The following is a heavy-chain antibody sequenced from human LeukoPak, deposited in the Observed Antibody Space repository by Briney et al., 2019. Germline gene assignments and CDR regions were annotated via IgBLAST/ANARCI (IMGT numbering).Heavy chain of an antibody. CDR2: IRPTDGAT. V-gene: IGHV1-2*02. CDR3: ARGRYRYSYDY. D-gene: IGHD1-26*01. J-gene: IGHJ4*02. CDR1: GYIFTDHF. Sequence: VASVKVSCKASGYIFTDHFFHWGRQAPGQGLEWMGWIRPTDGATKVAQKFQGRVTLTRDTSISTAYMEMSGLRFDDTAMYYCARGRYRYSYDYWGQGTLVTVSS.